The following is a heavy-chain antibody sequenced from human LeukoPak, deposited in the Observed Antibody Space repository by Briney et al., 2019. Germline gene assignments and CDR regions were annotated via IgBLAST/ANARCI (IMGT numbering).Heavy chain of an antibody. V-gene: IGHV1-69*05. CDR2: IIPIFGTA. CDR1: GGTFSSYA. D-gene: IGHD5-24*01. CDR3: ASEFRDYYNSRPRGYFDY. Sequence: ASVKVSCKASGGTFSSYAISWVRQAPGPGLEWMGGIIPIFGTANYAQKFQGRVTITTDESTSTAYMELSSMRSEDTAVYYCASEFRDYYNSRPRGYFDYWGQGTLVTVSS. J-gene: IGHJ4*02.